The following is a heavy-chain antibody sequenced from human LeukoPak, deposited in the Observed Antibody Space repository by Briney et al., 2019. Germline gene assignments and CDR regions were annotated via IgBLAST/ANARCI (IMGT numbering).Heavy chain of an antibody. D-gene: IGHD2-21*02. Sequence: PGGSLRLSCAASGFSIDDYAMHWARQAPGKGLEWVSGISWNSGTIGYADSVKGRFTISRDNAKNSLYLQMNSLRAEDTALYYCAKDVGGRWPLYYFDYWGQGTLVTVSS. V-gene: IGHV3-9*01. J-gene: IGHJ4*02. CDR2: ISWNSGTI. CDR1: GFSIDDYA. CDR3: AKDVGGRWPLYYFDY.